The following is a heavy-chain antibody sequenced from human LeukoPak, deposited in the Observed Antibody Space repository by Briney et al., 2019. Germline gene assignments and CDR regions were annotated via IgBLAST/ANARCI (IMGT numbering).Heavy chain of an antibody. V-gene: IGHV3-48*02. CDR3: ARVGYVIVGATVVDYFDY. D-gene: IGHD1-26*01. CDR1: GFTFSSYS. CDR2: ISSSSSTI. Sequence: GGSLRLSCAASGFTFSSYSMNWVRQAPGKGLEWVSYISSSSSTIYYADSVKGRFTISRDNAKNSLYLQMNSLRDEDTAVYYCARVGYVIVGATVVDYFDYWGQGTLVTVSS. J-gene: IGHJ4*02.